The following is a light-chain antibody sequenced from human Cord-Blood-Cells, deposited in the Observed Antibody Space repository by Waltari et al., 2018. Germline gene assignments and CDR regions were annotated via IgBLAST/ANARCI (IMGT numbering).Light chain of an antibody. Sequence: SYELTQPPSVSVSPGQTASITCSGDKLGDKYACWYQQKPGQSPVLVIYQDSKRPSGLPERFSVSSSGNTATLTISGTQAMGEADYYCQAWDSSTAVFGGGTKLTVL. CDR1: KLGDKY. CDR3: QAWDSSTAV. CDR2: QDS. V-gene: IGLV3-1*01. J-gene: IGLJ2*01.